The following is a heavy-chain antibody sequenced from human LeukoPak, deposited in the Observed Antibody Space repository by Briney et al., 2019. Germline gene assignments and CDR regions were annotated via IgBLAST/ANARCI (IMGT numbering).Heavy chain of an antibody. CDR2: ISSSSYI. CDR3: ARDLSMDDAFDI. V-gene: IGHV3-21*01. Sequence: GGSLRLSCAASGFTFSSYSMNWVRQAPGKGLEWVSSISSSSYIYYGDSVKGRFTISRGNAKNSLYLQMNSLRAEDTAVYYCARDLSMDDAFDIWGQGAMVTVSS. CDR1: GFTFSSYS. J-gene: IGHJ3*02.